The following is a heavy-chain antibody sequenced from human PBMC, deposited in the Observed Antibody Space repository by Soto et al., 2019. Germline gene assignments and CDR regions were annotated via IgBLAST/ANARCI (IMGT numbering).Heavy chain of an antibody. J-gene: IGHJ4*02. V-gene: IGHV4-59*08. CDR2: IYYRGST. D-gene: IGHD6-19*01. CDR1: GGSISGYY. CDR3: ARLTPQWPYLDY. Sequence: QVQLQESGPGLVKPSETLSLTCTVSGGSISGYYWSWIRQPPGKGLEWIGYIYYRGSTHYNPSLKSPVTISVDTSKNQFSLNLSSVTAADTAVYFCARLTPQWPYLDYWGQGTLVTVSS.